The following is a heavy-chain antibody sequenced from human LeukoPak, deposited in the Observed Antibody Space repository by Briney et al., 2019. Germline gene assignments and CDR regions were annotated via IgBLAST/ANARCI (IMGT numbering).Heavy chain of an antibody. J-gene: IGHJ1*01. CDR1: GFTFSTYW. CDR2: IKQDGSHK. CDR3: VREGGT. V-gene: IGHV3-7*01. D-gene: IGHD1-1*01. Sequence: NPGGSLRLSCAASGFTFSTYWMYWVRQAPGKGLEWVANIKQDGSHKYYVDSVKGRFTISRDNAKNSLYLQMNSLRVEDTAVYYCVREGGTWGQGNLLTVSS.